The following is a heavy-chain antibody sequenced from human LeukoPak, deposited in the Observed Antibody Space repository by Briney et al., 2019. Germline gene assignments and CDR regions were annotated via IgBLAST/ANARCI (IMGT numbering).Heavy chain of an antibody. CDR2: ISSRSTYT. J-gene: IGHJ3*02. CDR3: ARHHRGSATGTRDDAFDI. V-gene: IGHV3-11*06. CDR1: GFTFSDYY. D-gene: IGHD1-7*01. Sequence: GGSLRLPCAASGFTFSDYYMSWIRQAPGKGLEWVSYISSRSTYTNYADSVEGRFTISRDDAKKSLYLQVSNLRAEDTAVYYCARHHRGSATGTRDDAFDIWGQGTMVTVSS.